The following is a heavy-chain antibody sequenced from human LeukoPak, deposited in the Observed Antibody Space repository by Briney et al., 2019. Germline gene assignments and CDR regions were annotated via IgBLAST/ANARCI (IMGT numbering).Heavy chain of an antibody. CDR3: ASRYYYDSSGYYTILFDYFDY. CDR2: INHSGST. Sequence: PSETLSLTCAVYGGSFSGYYWSWIRQPPGKGLEWIGEINHSGSTNYNPSLKSRVTISVDTSKNQFSLKLSSVPAADTAVCYCASRYYYDSSGYYTILFDYFDYWGQGTLVTVSS. D-gene: IGHD3-22*01. CDR1: GGSFSGYY. V-gene: IGHV4-34*01. J-gene: IGHJ4*02.